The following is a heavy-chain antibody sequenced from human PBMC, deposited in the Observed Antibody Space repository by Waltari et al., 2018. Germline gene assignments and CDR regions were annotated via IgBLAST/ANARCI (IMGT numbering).Heavy chain of an antibody. Sequence: EVQLLESGGGLVQPGGSLRLSCEASGFTFSTYAMSWVRQAPGKGLEWVSLISASDGYTRYTGSVKGRFTISRDNLKNTLYLQMNSLRAEDTAVYFCAKDVLCSGISCESVEAFDIWGQGTMVTVSS. CDR2: ISASDGYT. J-gene: IGHJ3*02. V-gene: IGHV3-23*01. CDR3: AKDVLCSGISCESVEAFDI. D-gene: IGHD2-15*01. CDR1: GFTFSTYA.